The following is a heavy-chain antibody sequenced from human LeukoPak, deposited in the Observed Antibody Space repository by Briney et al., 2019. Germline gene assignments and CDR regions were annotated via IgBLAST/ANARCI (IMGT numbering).Heavy chain of an antibody. J-gene: IGHJ3*02. CDR2: IKSKTDGGTT. CDR3: TTDYCSSTSCYRWDAFDI. CDR1: GFTFSNAW. V-gene: IGHV3-15*01. D-gene: IGHD2-2*01. Sequence: PGGSLRLSCAASGFTFSNAWMSWVRQAPWKGLEWVGRIKSKTDGGTTDYAAPVKGRFTISRDDSKNTLYLQMNSLKTEDTAVYYCTTDYCSSTSCYRWDAFDIWGQGTMVTVSS.